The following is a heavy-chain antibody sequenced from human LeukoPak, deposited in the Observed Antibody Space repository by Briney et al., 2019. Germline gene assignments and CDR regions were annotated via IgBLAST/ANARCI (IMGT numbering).Heavy chain of an antibody. CDR3: ARASTRAAATGYDP. CDR2: ISANNGET. V-gene: IGHV1-18*01. CDR1: GYIFTNFG. Sequence: ASVKVSCRAYGYIFTNFGITWVRQAPGQGLEWVAWISANNGETNFAQNFQGRVTMMTDSSTNTAYMELRGLTYGDTAVYYCARASTRAAATGYDPWGQGSLVTVSS. D-gene: IGHD6-13*01. J-gene: IGHJ4*02.